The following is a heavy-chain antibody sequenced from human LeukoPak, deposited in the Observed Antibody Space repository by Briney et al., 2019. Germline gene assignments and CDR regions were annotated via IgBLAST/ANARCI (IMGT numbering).Heavy chain of an antibody. D-gene: IGHD2-2*01. Sequence: SVKVSCKASGGTFSSYAIGWVRQAPGQGLEWMGGIIPIFGTANYARKFQGRVTITTDESTSTAYMELSSLRSEDTAVYYCARVTIGYCSSTSCYEGIYNWFDPWGQGTLVTVSS. CDR3: ARVTIGYCSSTSCYEGIYNWFDP. CDR1: GGTFSSYA. CDR2: IIPIFGTA. J-gene: IGHJ5*02. V-gene: IGHV1-69*05.